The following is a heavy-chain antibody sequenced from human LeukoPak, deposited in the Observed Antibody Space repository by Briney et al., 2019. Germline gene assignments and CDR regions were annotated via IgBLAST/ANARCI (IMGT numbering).Heavy chain of an antibody. J-gene: IGHJ4*02. CDR3: ARGDSSSWYFDY. Sequence: SETLSLTCTVSGGSISSYYWSWIRQPAGKGLEWIGRIYTSGSTNYNPSLKSRVTMSVDTSKNQFSLKLSSVTAADTAAYYCARGDSSSWYFDYWGQGTLVTVSS. CDR2: IYTSGST. D-gene: IGHD6-13*01. CDR1: GGSISSYY. V-gene: IGHV4-4*07.